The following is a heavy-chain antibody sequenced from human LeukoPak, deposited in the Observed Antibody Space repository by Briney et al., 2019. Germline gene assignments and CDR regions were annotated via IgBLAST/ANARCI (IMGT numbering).Heavy chain of an antibody. CDR3: ARSRPPPYWYYYMDV. V-gene: IGHV4-59*01. Sequence: SETLSPTCTVSGGSISGYYWSWIRQPPGKGLEWIGYIYYSGSTNYNPSLNSRVTISVDTSKNQFSLNLSSVTAADTAVYYCARSRPPPYWYYYMDVWGKGTTVTVSS. CDR1: GGSISGYY. CDR2: IYYSGST. J-gene: IGHJ6*03.